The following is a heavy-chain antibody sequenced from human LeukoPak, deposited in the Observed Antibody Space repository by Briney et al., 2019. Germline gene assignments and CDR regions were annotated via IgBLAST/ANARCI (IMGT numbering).Heavy chain of an antibody. CDR2: IYSGGST. V-gene: IGHV3-53*01. J-gene: IGHJ4*02. Sequence: GGSLRLSCAASGFTVSSNYMSWVRQAPGKGLEWVSVIYSGGSTYYADSVKGRFTISRDNSKNTLYLQMNSLRAEDTAVYYCAKDDYDYGVDYWGQGTLVTVSS. CDR1: GFTVSSNY. D-gene: IGHD3-16*01. CDR3: AKDDYDYGVDY.